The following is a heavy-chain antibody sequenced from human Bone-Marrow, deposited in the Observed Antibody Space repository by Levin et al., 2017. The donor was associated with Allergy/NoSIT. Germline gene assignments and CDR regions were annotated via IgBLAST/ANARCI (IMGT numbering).Heavy chain of an antibody. D-gene: IGHD3-22*01. CDR3: ARQLRGYYDTRGHYRYFDF. V-gene: IGHV5-51*01. Sequence: RGESLKISCKGSGYSFSSYYIAWVRQLPGKGLEWMGIIYPGDSVPIYSPSFQGQVTISVDQSIKTAYLQWRSLKASDTAIYYCARQLRGYYDTRGHYRYFDFWGRGTPVTVSS. J-gene: IGHJ4*02. CDR1: GYSFSSYY. CDR2: IYPGDSVP.